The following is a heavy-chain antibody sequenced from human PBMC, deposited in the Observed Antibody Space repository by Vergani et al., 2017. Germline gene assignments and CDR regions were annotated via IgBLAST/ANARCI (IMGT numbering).Heavy chain of an antibody. CDR1: GFSVSNIY. CDR2: IYGAGST. Sequence: EVQLVESGGGLVQPGGSLRLSCAASGFSVSNIYISCVRQAPGKGLEWVSVIYGAGSTHYADSVKGRITISRDNSKNTVSLQMNSLRAEDTAVYYCARDHGGYDYYYYGMDVWGQGTTVTVSS. CDR3: ARDHGGYDYYYYGMDV. D-gene: IGHD5-12*01. V-gene: IGHV3-66*01. J-gene: IGHJ6*02.